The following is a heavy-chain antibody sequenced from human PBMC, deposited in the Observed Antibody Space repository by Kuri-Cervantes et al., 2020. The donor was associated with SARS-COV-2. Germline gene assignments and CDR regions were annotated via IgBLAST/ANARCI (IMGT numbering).Heavy chain of an antibody. J-gene: IGHJ6*02. CDR2: IIPIFGTA. V-gene: IGHV1-69*13. CDR3: ARLSGGDSSSPVSGMDV. CDR1: GGTFSSYA. Sequence: SVKVSCKASGGTFSSYAISWVRQAPGQGLEWMGGIIPIFGTANYAQKFQGRVTITADESTSTAYMELSSLTSEDTAVYYCARLSGGDSSSPVSGMDVWGQGTTVTVS. D-gene: IGHD6-13*01.